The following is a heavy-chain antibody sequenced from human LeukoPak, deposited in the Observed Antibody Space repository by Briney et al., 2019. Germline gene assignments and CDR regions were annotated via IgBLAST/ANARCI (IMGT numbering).Heavy chain of an antibody. CDR2: ISSSSSYT. CDR3: ARERLSTYYYDSSGSEDLDY. D-gene: IGHD3-22*01. CDR1: GFAFTDSY. J-gene: IGHJ4*02. Sequence: GGSLRLSGAASGFAFTDSYMSWSRQAPGKGLEWVSYISSSSSYTNYADSVKGRFTISRDNAKNSLYLQMNSLRAEDTAVYYCARERLSTYYYDSSGSEDLDYWGQGTLVTVSS. V-gene: IGHV3-11*05.